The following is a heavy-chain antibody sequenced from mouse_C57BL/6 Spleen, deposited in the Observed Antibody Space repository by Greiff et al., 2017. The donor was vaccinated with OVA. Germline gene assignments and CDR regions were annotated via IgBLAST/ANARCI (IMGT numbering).Heavy chain of an antibody. CDR2: IWTGGGT. CDR1: GFSLTSYA. Sequence: VKLVESGPGLVAPSQSLSITCTVSGFSLTSYAISWVRQPPGKGLEWLGVIWTGGGTNYNSALKSRLSISKDNSKSQVFLKMNSLQTDDTARYYCARNEDYGSSYWYFDVWGTGTTVTVSS. D-gene: IGHD1-1*01. J-gene: IGHJ1*03. CDR3: ARNEDYGSSYWYFDV. V-gene: IGHV2-9-1*01.